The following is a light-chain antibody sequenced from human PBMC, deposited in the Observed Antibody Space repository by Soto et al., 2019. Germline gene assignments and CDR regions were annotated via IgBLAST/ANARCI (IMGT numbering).Light chain of an antibody. V-gene: IGKV3-20*01. CDR2: GTS. Sequence: EIVLTQSPGTLSLSPGESATLSCRASQSVSSNSLAWYRRNPGQPPSLLIYGTSTRATDIPRRFSGSGSGTDFPLTITRLEPEDFAVYFCQQYGDSPPTFGQGTKVEV. J-gene: IGKJ1*01. CDR3: QQYGDSPPT. CDR1: QSVSSNS.